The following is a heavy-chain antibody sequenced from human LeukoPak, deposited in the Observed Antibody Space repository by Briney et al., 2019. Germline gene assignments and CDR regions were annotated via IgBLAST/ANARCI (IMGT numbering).Heavy chain of an antibody. CDR2: FDPEDGET. CDR3: ARAPIAGLRLGELSFGNAFDI. V-gene: IGHV1-24*01. D-gene: IGHD3-16*02. Sequence: GASVKVSCKVSGYTLTELSMHWVRQAPGKGLEWMGGFDPEDGETIYAQKFQGRVTMTEDTSTDTAYMELSSLRSEDTAVYYCARAPIAGLRLGELSFGNAFDIWGQGTMVTVSS. CDR1: GYTLTELS. J-gene: IGHJ3*02.